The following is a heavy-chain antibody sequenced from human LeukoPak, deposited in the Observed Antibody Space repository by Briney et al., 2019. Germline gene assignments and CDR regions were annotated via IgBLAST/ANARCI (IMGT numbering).Heavy chain of an antibody. CDR1: GGSISSYY. V-gene: IGHV4-59*08. CDR3: ASTAERYYDSRPFDY. Sequence: SETLSLTCTVSGGSISSYYWSWIRQPPGKGLEWIGYIYYSGSTNYNPSLKSRVTISVDTSKNQFSLKLSSVTAADTAVYYCASTAERYYDSRPFDYWGQGTLVTVSS. CDR2: IYYSGST. J-gene: IGHJ4*02. D-gene: IGHD3-22*01.